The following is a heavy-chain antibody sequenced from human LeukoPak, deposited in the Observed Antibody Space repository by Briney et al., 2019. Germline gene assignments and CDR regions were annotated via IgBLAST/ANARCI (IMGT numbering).Heavy chain of an antibody. D-gene: IGHD3-3*01. CDR2: INPSGGST. CDR3: ARDEMYYDFWSGYLDY. Sequence: ASVKVSCKASGYTFTSYYMHWVRQAPGQGLEWMGIINPSGGSTSYAQKFQGRVTMTGDTSTSTVYMELSSLRSEDTAVYYCARDEMYYDFWSGYLDYWGQGTLVTVSS. V-gene: IGHV1-46*01. CDR1: GYTFTSYY. J-gene: IGHJ4*02.